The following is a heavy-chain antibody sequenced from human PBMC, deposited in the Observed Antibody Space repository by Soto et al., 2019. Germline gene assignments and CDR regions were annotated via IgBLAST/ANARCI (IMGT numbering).Heavy chain of an antibody. Sequence: SETLSLTCTVSGGSISSGDYYWSWIRQPPGKGLEWIGYIYYSGSTYYNPSLKSRVTISVDTSKNQFSLKLASVTAADTAVYYCARDKITGLFDYWGQGTLVTVSS. V-gene: IGHV4-30-4*01. CDR1: GGSISSGDYY. CDR2: IYYSGST. D-gene: IGHD2-8*02. J-gene: IGHJ4*02. CDR3: ARDKITGLFDY.